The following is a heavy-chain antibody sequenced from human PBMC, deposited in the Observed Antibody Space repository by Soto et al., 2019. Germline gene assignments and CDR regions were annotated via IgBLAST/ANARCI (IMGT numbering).Heavy chain of an antibody. Sequence: QITLKESGPTLVKPTQTLTLTCTFSGFSLSTSGVAVGWIRQPPGKALDWLALIYWDDDKRYSPSLKSRLTNTKDTSKNQVSLTVTNMDPVDTATYYCAHCRRDRGIITPSYWGQGTLVTVSS. CDR2: IYWDDDK. J-gene: IGHJ4*02. D-gene: IGHD3-10*01. CDR3: AHCRRDRGIITPSY. V-gene: IGHV2-5*02. CDR1: GFSLSTSGVA.